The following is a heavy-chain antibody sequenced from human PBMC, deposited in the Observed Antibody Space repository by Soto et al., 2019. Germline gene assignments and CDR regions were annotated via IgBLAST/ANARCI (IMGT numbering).Heavy chain of an antibody. D-gene: IGHD3-16*01. CDR3: LGGSNYDTP. J-gene: IGHJ5*02. CDR1: GLTFSNYW. CDR2: INPDGSDK. Sequence: GGSLRLSCAASGLTFSNYWMNWVRQAPGKGLEWVAKINPDGSDKHYIDSVKGRFTISRDNAQNSVSLQMNSLRAEDTAVYFCLGGSNYDTPWGQGTLVTVSS. V-gene: IGHV3-7*03.